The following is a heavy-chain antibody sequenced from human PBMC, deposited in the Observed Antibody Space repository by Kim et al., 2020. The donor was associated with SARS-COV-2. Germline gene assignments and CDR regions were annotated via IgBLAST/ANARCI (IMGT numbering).Heavy chain of an antibody. Sequence: SETLSLTCTVSGGSISSYYWSWIRQPPGKGLEWIGYIYYSGSTNYNPSLKSRVTISVDTSKNQFSLKLSSVTAADTAVYYCARDYRRTYYDFWSGYGEGWFDPWGQGTLVTVSA. CDR2: IYYSGST. CDR1: GGSISSYY. CDR3: ARDYRRTYYDFWSGYGEGWFDP. D-gene: IGHD3-3*01. V-gene: IGHV4-59*13. J-gene: IGHJ5*02.